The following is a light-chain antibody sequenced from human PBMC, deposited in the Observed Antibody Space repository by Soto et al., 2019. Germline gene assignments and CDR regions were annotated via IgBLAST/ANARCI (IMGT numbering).Light chain of an antibody. CDR3: QQYNNWPQT. CDR1: QSVSSN. V-gene: IGKV3-15*01. Sequence: EIVMTQSTATLSVSPGERATLSCRASQSVSSNLAWYQQKPGQAPRLLIYGASTRATGIPARFSGSGSGTEFTLTISRLQSEDFAVYYFQQYNNWPQTFGQGTKVEIK. CDR2: GAS. J-gene: IGKJ1*01.